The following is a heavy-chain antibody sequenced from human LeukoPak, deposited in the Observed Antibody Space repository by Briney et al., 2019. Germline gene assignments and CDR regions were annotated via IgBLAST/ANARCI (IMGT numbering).Heavy chain of an antibody. V-gene: IGHV1-2*02. Sequence: ASVKVSCKASGYTFTGYYMHWVRQAPGQGLEWMGWINPNSGGTNYAQKFQGRVTMTRDTSISTAYMELSRLRSDDTAVYYCARGLRITGTIGYNWFDPWGQGTLVTVSS. D-gene: IGHD1-20*01. CDR3: ARGLRITGTIGYNWFDP. J-gene: IGHJ5*02. CDR1: GYTFTGYY. CDR2: INPNSGGT.